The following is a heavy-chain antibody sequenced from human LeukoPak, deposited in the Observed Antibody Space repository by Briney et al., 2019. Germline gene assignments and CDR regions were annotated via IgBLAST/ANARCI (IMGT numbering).Heavy chain of an antibody. D-gene: IGHD2-2*01. CDR3: ARALVVPAAIYWFAP. CDR2: IYHSGST. CDR1: GGSISSGGYS. V-gene: IGHV4-30-2*01. Sequence: SHTLSLTCALSGGSISSGGYSWSWIRQPPGKGLEWIGYIYHSGSTYYNPSLESRVTISVERSKNQFSLNLSSVTEADTAVYYCARALVVPAAIYWFAPWGQGTLVTVSS. J-gene: IGHJ5*02.